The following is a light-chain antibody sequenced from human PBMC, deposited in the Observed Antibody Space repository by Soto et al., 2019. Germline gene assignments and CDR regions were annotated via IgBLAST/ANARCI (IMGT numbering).Light chain of an antibody. CDR3: QKSYSTPLN. J-gene: IGKJ4*01. CDR1: QSISSY. V-gene: IGKV1-39*01. Sequence: DIQMTQSPSSLSASVGDRVTITCRASQSISSYLNWYQQKPGKAPKLLIYAASSLQSGVPSRFSGSGSGTDFTLTISSLQPEDFATYYCQKSYSTPLNCGGGTKGAIK. CDR2: AAS.